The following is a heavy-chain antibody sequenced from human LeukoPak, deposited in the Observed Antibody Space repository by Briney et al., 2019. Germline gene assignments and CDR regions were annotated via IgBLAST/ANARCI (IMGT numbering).Heavy chain of an antibody. J-gene: IGHJ4*02. CDR3: ARIGRTSITVPEYYFDY. Sequence: ASVKVSCKASGYTFTSYGISWVRQAPGQGLEWMGWISAYNGNTNYAQKLQGRVTMTTDTSTSTAYMELRSLRSDDTAVYYCARIGRTSITVPEYYFDYWGQGTLVTVSS. CDR2: ISAYNGNT. D-gene: IGHD5-12*01. V-gene: IGHV1-18*01. CDR1: GYTFTSYG.